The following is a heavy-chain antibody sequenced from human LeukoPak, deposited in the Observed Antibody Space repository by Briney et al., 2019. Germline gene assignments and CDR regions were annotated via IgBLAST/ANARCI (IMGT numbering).Heavy chain of an antibody. CDR3: ARGGWYRDY. Sequence: SETLSLTCTVSGGSISTYYWSWIRQPPGGGVEWIGYIYYSGSTNYNPSLKSRVTISVDTSKNQFSLKLSSVTAADTAVYYCARGGWYRDYWGQGTLVTVSS. J-gene: IGHJ4*02. CDR1: GGSISTYY. V-gene: IGHV4-59*01. CDR2: IYYSGST. D-gene: IGHD6-19*01.